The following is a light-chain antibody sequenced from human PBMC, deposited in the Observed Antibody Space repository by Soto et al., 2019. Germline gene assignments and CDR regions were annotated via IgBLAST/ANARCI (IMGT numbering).Light chain of an antibody. Sequence: EIVMTQSPATLSVSPGERATLSCRASQSVSSNLAWYQQKPGQAPRLLIYDASTRATGIPARFSGSGSGTEFTLTISSLQSADFAVYYCQQYNNWPRPFGGGTKVEIK. CDR1: QSVSSN. V-gene: IGKV3-15*01. CDR3: QQYNNWPRP. J-gene: IGKJ4*01. CDR2: DAS.